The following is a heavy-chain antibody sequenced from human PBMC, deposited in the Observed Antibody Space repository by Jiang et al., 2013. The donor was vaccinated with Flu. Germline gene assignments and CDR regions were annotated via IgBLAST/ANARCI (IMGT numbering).Heavy chain of an antibody. CDR1: GYSISSGYY. CDR3: ARQVAGFDY. J-gene: IGHJ4*02. D-gene: IGHD6-19*01. Sequence: SLTCAVSGYSISSGYYWGWIRQPPGKGLEWIGSIYHSGSTYYNPSLKSRVTISVDTSKNQFSLKLSSVTAADTAVYYCARQVAGFDYWGQGTLVTVSS. CDR2: IYHSGST. V-gene: IGHV4-38-2*01.